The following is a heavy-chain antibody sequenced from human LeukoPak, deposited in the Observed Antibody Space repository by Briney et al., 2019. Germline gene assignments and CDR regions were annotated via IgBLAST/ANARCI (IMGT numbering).Heavy chain of an antibody. D-gene: IGHD2-15*01. CDR1: GFTLDDYG. V-gene: IGHV3-20*04. Sequence: GGSLRLSCAASGFTLDDYGMSWVRQAPGKGLEWVSGINWYGGSTGYADSVKGRFTISRDNDKNSLYLQMNSLRAEDTALYYCARAYCSGGSCSSLGGDYYYYYMDVGGKGTTVTVSS. J-gene: IGHJ6*03. CDR2: INWYGGST. CDR3: ARAYCSGGSCSSLGGDYYYYYMDV.